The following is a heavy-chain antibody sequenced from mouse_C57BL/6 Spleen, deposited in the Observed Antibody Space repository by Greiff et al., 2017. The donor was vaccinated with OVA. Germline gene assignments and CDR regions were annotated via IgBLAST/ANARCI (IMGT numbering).Heavy chain of an antibody. J-gene: IGHJ4*01. D-gene: IGHD3-1*01. CDR1: GYAFSSYW. CDR2: IYPGDGDT. Sequence: VKLVESGAELVKPGASVKISCKASGYAFSSYWMNWVKQRPGKGLEWIGQIYPGDGDTNYNGKFKGKATLTADKSSSTAYMQLSSLTSEDSAVYFCARGLTYAMDYWGQGTSVTVSS. CDR3: ARGLTYAMDY. V-gene: IGHV1-80*01.